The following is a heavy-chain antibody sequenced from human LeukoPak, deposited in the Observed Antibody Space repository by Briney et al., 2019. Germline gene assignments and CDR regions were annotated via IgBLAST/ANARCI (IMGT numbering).Heavy chain of an antibody. CDR3: ARRGYSYGSPFDY. V-gene: IGHV4-34*01. D-gene: IGHD5-18*01. J-gene: IGHJ4*02. CDR2: INHSGST. Sequence: SETLSLTCAVYGGSFSGCYWSWIRQPPGKGLEWIGEINHSGSTNYNPSLKSRVTISVDTSKNQFSLKLSSVTAADTAVYYCARRGYSYGSPFDYWGQGTLVTVSS. CDR1: GGSFSGCY.